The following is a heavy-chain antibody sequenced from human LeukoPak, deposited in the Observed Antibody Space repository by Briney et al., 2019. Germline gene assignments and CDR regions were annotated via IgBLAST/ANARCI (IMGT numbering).Heavy chain of an antibody. CDR3: ARGGLGSWTFDS. J-gene: IGHJ4*02. D-gene: IGHD1-26*01. CDR2: ISSSGSTI. Sequence: PGGSLRLSCAASGFIFSTYSMNWVRQAPGKGLEWVSYISSSGSTIYYADSVKGRFTISRDNAKHSLYLQMNSLRAEDTAVYYCARGGLGSWTFDSWGQGTLVTVSS. CDR1: GFIFSTYS. V-gene: IGHV3-48*04.